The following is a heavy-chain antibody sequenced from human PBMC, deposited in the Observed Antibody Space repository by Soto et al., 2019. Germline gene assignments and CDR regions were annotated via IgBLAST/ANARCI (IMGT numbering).Heavy chain of an antibody. CDR2: ISGGSKSI. CDR3: VRDSRRGYGMDV. D-gene: IGHD3-10*01. CDR1: GFTFSSHS. Sequence: EVQLVESGGGLVQPGGSLRLSCVASGFTFSSHSMNWVRQDPGKGLEWVSYISGGSKSIYYAASVKGRFTISRDNAKNSLYLEMNSLRDEDTAVYACVRDSRRGYGMDVWGPGTTVTVSS. J-gene: IGHJ6*02. V-gene: IGHV3-48*02.